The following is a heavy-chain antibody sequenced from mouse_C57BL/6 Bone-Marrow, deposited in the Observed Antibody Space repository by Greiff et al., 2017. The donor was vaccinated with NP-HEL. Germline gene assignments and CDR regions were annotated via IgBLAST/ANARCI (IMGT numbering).Heavy chain of an antibody. D-gene: IGHD1-1*01. CDR3: AFITTAGY. Sequence: VQLQQPGAELVKPGASVKLSCKASGYTFTSYWMQWVKQRPGQGLEWIGEIDPSDSYTNYNQKFKGKATLTVDTSSSTAYMQLSSLTSEDSAVYYCAFITTAGYWGQGTTLTVSS. CDR2: IDPSDSYT. V-gene: IGHV1-50*01. CDR1: GYTFTSYW. J-gene: IGHJ2*01.